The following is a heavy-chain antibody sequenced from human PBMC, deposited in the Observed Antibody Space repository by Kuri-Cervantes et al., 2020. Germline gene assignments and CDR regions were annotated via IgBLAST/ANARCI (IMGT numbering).Heavy chain of an antibody. Sequence: ASVKVSCKASGYTFTSYDINWVRQATGQGLEWMGWISAYNGNTNYAQKLQGRVTMTTDTPTSTAYMELRSLRSDDTAVYYCARVLPWFGDPSGHWDYWGQGTLVTVSS. J-gene: IGHJ4*02. V-gene: IGHV1-18*01. CDR2: ISAYNGNT. D-gene: IGHD3-10*01. CDR3: ARVLPWFGDPSGHWDY. CDR1: GYTFTSYD.